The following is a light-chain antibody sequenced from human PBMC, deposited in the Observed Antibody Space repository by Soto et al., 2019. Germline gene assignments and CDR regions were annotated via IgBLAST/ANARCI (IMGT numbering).Light chain of an antibody. J-gene: IGKJ1*01. V-gene: IGKV3-20*01. Sequence: EIVLTQSPGTLSVSPGERATLSCRASQSVSSSYLAWYQQKPGQAPRLLIYCASIRATGIPDRFSGSGYVKEFTLTISRMEPEDLEVYYCPPSGSSLWTFGQGTKVDIK. CDR1: QSVSSSY. CDR2: CAS. CDR3: PPSGSSLWT.